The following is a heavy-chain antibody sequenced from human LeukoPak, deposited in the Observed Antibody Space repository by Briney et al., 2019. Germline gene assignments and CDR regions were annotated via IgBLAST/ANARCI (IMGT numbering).Heavy chain of an antibody. CDR2: ISGSGDST. D-gene: IGHD2-2*01. J-gene: IGHJ4*02. CDR3: AKGVAIVVVPAAID. Sequence: GGSLRLSCVASGFIFRRYAMNWVRQAPGKGLEWVSAISGSGDSTYYADSVKGRFTISRDNSKNTLYMQMNSLRVEDTAVYYCAKGVAIVVVPAAIDWGQGTLVTVSS. CDR1: GFIFRRYA. V-gene: IGHV3-23*01.